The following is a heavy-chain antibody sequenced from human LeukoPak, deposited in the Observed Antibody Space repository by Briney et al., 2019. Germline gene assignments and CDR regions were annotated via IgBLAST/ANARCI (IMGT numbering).Heavy chain of an antibody. CDR1: GYSFTNYW. D-gene: IGHD2-2*01. J-gene: IGHJ4*02. CDR2: IYPGDSDT. V-gene: IGHV5-51*01. CDR3: ARRGYCATTTCYRLFDY. Sequence: GESLKISCKGSGYSFTNYWIGWLRQMPRKGLEWMGIIYPGDSDTRYSPSFQSQVTISADKSITTAYLQWSSLKASDTAMYYCARRGYCATTTCYRLFDYWGQGTLVTVSS.